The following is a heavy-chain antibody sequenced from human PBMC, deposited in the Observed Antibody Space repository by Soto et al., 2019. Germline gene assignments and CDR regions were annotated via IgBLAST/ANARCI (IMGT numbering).Heavy chain of an antibody. J-gene: IGHJ5*02. CDR1: GYTFTGYY. D-gene: IGHD6-19*01. V-gene: IGHV1-2*02. CDR2: INPHNGVT. Sequence: ASVKVSCKASGYTFTGYYMNWVRQAPGQGLEWLGWINPHNGVTNYAQKFQGRVTMTRDTSISTAYMDLSRLRSDDTAVYYCAKGALAVANWFDPWGQGTQVTVSS. CDR3: AKGALAVANWFDP.